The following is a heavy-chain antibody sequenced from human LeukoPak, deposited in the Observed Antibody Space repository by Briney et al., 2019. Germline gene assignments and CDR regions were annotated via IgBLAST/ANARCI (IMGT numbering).Heavy chain of an antibody. CDR1: GFTFDDYA. V-gene: IGHV3-9*03. CDR3: AKDRSSSGYLNYFDY. J-gene: IGHJ4*02. CDR2: ISWNSGSI. D-gene: IGHD3-22*01. Sequence: GRSLRLSCAASGFTFDDYAMHWARQAPGKGLEWVSGISWNSGSIGYADSVKGRFTISRDNAKNSLYLQMNSLRAEDMALYYCAKDRSSSGYLNYFDYWGQGTLVTVSS.